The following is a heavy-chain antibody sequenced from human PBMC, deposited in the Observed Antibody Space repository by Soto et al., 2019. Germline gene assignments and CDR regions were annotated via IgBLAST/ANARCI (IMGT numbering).Heavy chain of an antibody. J-gene: IGHJ4*02. V-gene: IGHV1-18*04. D-gene: IGHD3-22*01. CDR3: ARDLRDAMDYDSSGSSLDY. Sequence: ASVKVSCKASGYTFTSYGISWVRQALGQGLEWMGWISAYNGNTNYAQKLQGRVTMTTDTSTSTAYMELRSLRSDDTAVYYCARDLRDAMDYDSSGSSLDYWGQGTLVTVSS. CDR2: ISAYNGNT. CDR1: GYTFTSYG.